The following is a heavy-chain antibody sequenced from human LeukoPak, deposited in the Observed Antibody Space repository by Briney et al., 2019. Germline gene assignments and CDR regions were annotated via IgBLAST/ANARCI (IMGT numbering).Heavy chain of an antibody. J-gene: IGHJ3*02. CDR3: AKESGYCSSTSCFADAFDI. D-gene: IGHD2-2*01. Sequence: GGSLRLSCEASGFTLSNYFMSWVRQAPGKGLEWVAMIWYDGSNKYYAESVKGRLTISRDSSKNTLFPQMNSLRAEDTAVYYCAKESGYCSSTSCFADAFDIWGQGTMVTVSS. CDR2: IWYDGSNK. V-gene: IGHV3-33*06. CDR1: GFTLSNYF.